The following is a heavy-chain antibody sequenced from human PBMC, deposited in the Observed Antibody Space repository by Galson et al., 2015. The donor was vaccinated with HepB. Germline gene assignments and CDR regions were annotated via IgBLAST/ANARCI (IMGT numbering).Heavy chain of an antibody. Sequence: QSGAEVKKPGESLKISCKGSGYSFTSYWIGWVRQMPGKGLEWMGIIYPGDSDTRYSPSFQGQVTISADKSISTAYLQWSSLKASDTAMYYCARGYQLLSGIAAAGTGAYFDYWGQGTLVTVSS. D-gene: IGHD6-13*01. CDR3: ARGYQLLSGIAAAGTGAYFDY. V-gene: IGHV5-51*01. CDR2: IYPGDSDT. CDR1: GYSFTSYW. J-gene: IGHJ4*02.